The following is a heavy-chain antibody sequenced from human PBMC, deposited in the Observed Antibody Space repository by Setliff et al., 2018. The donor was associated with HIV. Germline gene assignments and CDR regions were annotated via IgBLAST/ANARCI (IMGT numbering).Heavy chain of an antibody. CDR1: GGSISSHY. CDR2: IYYSGYS. Sequence: PSETLSLTCTVSGGSISSHYWSWIRQPPGKGLEWIGYIYYSGYSNSKPSLKSRVTMSLDTSKNQFSLELTSVTAADTAVYFCARGDGYRSNDAYYDTGMDVWGQGITVTVSS. V-gene: IGHV4-59*11. J-gene: IGHJ6*02. D-gene: IGHD5-12*01. CDR3: ARGDGYRSNDAYYDTGMDV.